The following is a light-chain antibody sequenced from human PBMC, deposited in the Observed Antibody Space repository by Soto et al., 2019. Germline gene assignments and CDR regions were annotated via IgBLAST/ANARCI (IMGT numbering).Light chain of an antibody. CDR1: QSVINNF. J-gene: IGKJ1*01. V-gene: IGKV3-20*01. CDR3: QQYGSVPQT. Sequence: EIVLTQSPGTLSLSPGERATLSCRASQSVINNFLAWYHQKPGQAPRLLIYGASTRATGIPDRFSGGGSGTDFTLTISRLEPEDFAVYYCQQYGSVPQTFGQGTKVDVK. CDR2: GAS.